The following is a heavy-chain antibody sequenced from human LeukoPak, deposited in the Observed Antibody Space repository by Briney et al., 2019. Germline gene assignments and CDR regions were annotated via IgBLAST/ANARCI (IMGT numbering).Heavy chain of an antibody. D-gene: IGHD5-12*01. J-gene: IGHJ4*02. CDR2: TSAYNGNT. Sequence: ASVKVSCKTSGYTFTNYAISWVRQAPGQGLEWAGWTSAYNGNTDYAQKFQGRVTMTTDSSTSTAYMELRSLRSDDTAVYYCVRDLPADTGYETHDYWGQGTLVTVSS. CDR1: GYTFTNYA. V-gene: IGHV1-18*01. CDR3: VRDLPADTGYETHDY.